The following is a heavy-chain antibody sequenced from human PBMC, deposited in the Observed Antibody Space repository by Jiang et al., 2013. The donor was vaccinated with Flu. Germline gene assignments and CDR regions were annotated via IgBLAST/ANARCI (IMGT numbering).Heavy chain of an antibody. CDR2: VFKSGST. Sequence: GSGLVKPSETLSLTCTVTGGSISDSGHYWGWIRQFPGKGLEWIGHVFKSGSTYYNPSLESRVIISVDTSKNHFSLQLNSVTAADTAVYFCAKTDIGFYLHFSQWGQGTQVTVSS. V-gene: IGHV4-39*01. CDR1: GGSISDSGHY. D-gene: IGHD3-3*01. J-gene: IGHJ4*02. CDR3: AKTDIGFYLHFSQ.